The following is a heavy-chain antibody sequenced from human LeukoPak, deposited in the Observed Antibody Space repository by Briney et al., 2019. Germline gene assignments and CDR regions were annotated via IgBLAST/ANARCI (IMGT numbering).Heavy chain of an antibody. CDR3: ARGRYSSRSGGYYFDI. D-gene: IGHD2-2*01. CDR1: GFTFSSYW. CDR2: IKKDGIEK. V-gene: IGHV3-7*01. Sequence: GGSLRLSCEASGFTFSSYWMSWVRQAPGKGLEWVANIKKDGIEKYYVESVKGRFTISRDNAKNSLYLQMNSLRAEDTAVYYCARGRYSSRSGGYYFDIWGQGTLVTVSS. J-gene: IGHJ4*02.